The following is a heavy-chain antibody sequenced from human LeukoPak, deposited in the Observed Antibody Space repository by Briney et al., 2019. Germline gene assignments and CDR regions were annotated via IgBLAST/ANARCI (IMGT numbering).Heavy chain of an antibody. D-gene: IGHD3-9*01. J-gene: IGHJ4*02. V-gene: IGHV3-74*03. CDR1: GFTFSTNW. CDR3: ARDLTGARDY. Sequence: GGSLRLSCGASGFTFSTNWMHWLRQAPGKGLVWVSRIDTDGTITSYADSVKGRSTISRDNAKNTLYLQMNSLGVEDTAVYYCARDLTGARDYWGKGTLVTVSS. CDR2: IDTDGTIT.